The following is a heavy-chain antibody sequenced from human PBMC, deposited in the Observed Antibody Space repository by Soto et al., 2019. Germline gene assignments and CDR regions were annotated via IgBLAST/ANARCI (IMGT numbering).Heavy chain of an antibody. CDR3: ARRSIINSCFHDGFEL. CDR1: GYTFTRYY. CDR2: INPNSGGT. V-gene: IGHV1-2*04. J-gene: IGHJ3*01. Sequence: ASVKVSCTASGYTFTRYYMHWVRQAPGQGLEWMGWINPNSGGTNYAQKFQGWVTMTRDTSISTAYMELSRLRSDDTAVYYCARRSIINSCFHDGFELWGPGTRVTVS. D-gene: IGHD2-2*01.